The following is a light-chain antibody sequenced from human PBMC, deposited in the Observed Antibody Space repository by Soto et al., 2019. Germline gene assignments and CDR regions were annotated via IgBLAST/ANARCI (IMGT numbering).Light chain of an antibody. V-gene: IGKV3-20*01. Sequence: EILLTQSPGTLSLSPGERPTPSCRASQSVSSSYLAWYQQKPGQAPRLLIYGASSRATGIPDRFSGSGSGTDFTLTISRLEPEDFAVYYCQQYGSSWTFGQGTKVDIK. J-gene: IGKJ1*01. CDR1: QSVSSSY. CDR2: GAS. CDR3: QQYGSSWT.